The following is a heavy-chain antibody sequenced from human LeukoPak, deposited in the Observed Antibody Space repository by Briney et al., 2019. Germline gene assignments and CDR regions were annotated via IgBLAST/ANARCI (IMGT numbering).Heavy chain of an antibody. D-gene: IGHD5-18*01. V-gene: IGHV3-23*01. CDR3: ANHSDTAMVYAY. CDR1: GFTFSSYA. CDR2: ISGSGSST. Sequence: GRSLRLSCAASGFTFSSYAMSWVRQAPGKGLEWVSGISGSGSSTYNADSVKGRFTISRDNSKNTLNLQMNSLRAEDTAVYYCANHSDTAMVYAYWGQGTLVTVSS. J-gene: IGHJ4*02.